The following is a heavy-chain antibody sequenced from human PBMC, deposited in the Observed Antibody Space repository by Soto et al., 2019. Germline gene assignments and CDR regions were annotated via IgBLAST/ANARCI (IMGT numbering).Heavy chain of an antibody. V-gene: IGHV3-23*01. CDR2: ISGSGGST. J-gene: IGHJ5*02. D-gene: IGHD4-17*01. CDR3: AKDYLPGEYVVGWFDP. Sequence: PGGSIRLGSAASGDTFSSYAMSLSRQAPGKGLEWVSAISGSGGSTYYADSVKGRFTISRDNSKNTLYLQMNSLRAEDTAVYYCAKDYLPGEYVVGWFDPWGQGTLVTVSS. CDR1: GDTFSSYA.